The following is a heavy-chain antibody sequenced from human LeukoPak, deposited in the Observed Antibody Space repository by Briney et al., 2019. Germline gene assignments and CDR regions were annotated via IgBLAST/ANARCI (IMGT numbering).Heavy chain of an antibody. D-gene: IGHD1-26*01. J-gene: IGHJ6*02. CDR3: ARDGTVEDYYGMDV. CDR1: GFTFSSYS. V-gene: IGHV3-21*01. CDR2: ISSSSSYI. Sequence: PGGSLRLSCAASGFTFSSYSMNWVRQAPGKGLEWVSSISSSSSYIYYADSVKGRFTIFRDNAKNSLYLQMNSLRAEDTAVYYCARDGTVEDYYGMDVWGQGTTVTVSS.